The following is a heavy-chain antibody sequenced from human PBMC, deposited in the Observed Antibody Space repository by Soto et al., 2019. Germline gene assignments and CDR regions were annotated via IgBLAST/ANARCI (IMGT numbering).Heavy chain of an antibody. CDR2: ISVDGSKK. Sequence: QVQLVESGGGVVQPGRSLRLSCEASGFTFRNYGMYWVRQAPGKGLEWVAIISVDGSKKEYVDSVKGRFTVSRDNSRNTMYLEMNSPRAEDTAVYYCARDKDDYGDYGDYWGQGTLVTVAS. CDR3: ARDKDDYGDYGDY. J-gene: IGHJ4*02. CDR1: GFTFRNYG. D-gene: IGHD4-17*01. V-gene: IGHV3-30*03.